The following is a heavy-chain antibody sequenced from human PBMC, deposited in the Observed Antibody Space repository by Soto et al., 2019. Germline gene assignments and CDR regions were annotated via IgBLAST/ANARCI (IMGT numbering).Heavy chain of an antibody. CDR2: IIPIFGTA. V-gene: IGHV1-69*13. CDR1: GGTFSSYA. CDR3: ARGRGYSGDDHYYYFDMDV. J-gene: IGHJ6*02. Sequence: SVKVSCKASGGTFSSYAISWVRQAPGQGLEWMGGIIPIFGTANYAQKFQGRVTISVDESTSTAYMELSSLRSEDTAVYYCARGRGYSGDDHYYYFDMDVWGQGTTVTVSS. D-gene: IGHD5-12*01.